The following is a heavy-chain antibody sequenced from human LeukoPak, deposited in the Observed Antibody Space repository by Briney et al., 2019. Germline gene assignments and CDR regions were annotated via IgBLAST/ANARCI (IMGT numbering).Heavy chain of an antibody. J-gene: IGHJ3*02. CDR3: ARDIVATSGDAFDI. Sequence: GGSLRLSCAASGLTFSSYSMNWVRQAPGKGLEWVSSISSSSSYIYYADSVKGRFTISRDNAKNSLYLQMNSLRAEDTAVYYCARDIVATSGDAFDIWGQGTMVTVSS. CDR2: ISSSSSYI. D-gene: IGHD5-12*01. CDR1: GLTFSSYS. V-gene: IGHV3-21*01.